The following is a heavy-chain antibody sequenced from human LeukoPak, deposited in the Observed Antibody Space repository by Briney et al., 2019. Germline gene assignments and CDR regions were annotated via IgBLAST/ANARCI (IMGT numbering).Heavy chain of an antibody. CDR3: ASENDYGDYRFDP. CDR2: IIPILGIA. J-gene: IGHJ5*02. Sequence: SVKVSCKASGGTFSSYAISWVRQAPGQGLEWMGRIIPILGIANYAQKFQGRVTITADKSTSTAYMELSSLRSEDTAVYYCASENDYGDYRFDPWGQGTLVTVSS. V-gene: IGHV1-69*04. D-gene: IGHD4-17*01. CDR1: GGTFSSYA.